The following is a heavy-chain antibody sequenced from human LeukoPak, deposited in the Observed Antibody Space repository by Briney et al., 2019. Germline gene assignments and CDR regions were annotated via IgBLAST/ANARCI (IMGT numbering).Heavy chain of an antibody. CDR3: ARELLGDYVWGSYLGG. D-gene: IGHD3-16*02. J-gene: IGHJ4*02. Sequence: ASVKVSCKASGYTFTGYYMHWVRQAPGQGLEWMGRINPNSGGTNYAQKFQGRVTMTRDTSISTAYMELRRLRSDDTAVYYCARELLGDYVWGSYLGGWGQGTLVTVSS. CDR2: INPNSGGT. CDR1: GYTFTGYY. V-gene: IGHV1-2*06.